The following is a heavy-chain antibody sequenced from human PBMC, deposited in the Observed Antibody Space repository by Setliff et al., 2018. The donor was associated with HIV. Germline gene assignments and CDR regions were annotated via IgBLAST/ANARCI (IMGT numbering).Heavy chain of an antibody. CDR3: ASFYNFWSGYYK. CDR1: GFTFGDYL. V-gene: IGHV3-20*04. CDR2: INWNGGST. J-gene: IGHJ4*02. D-gene: IGHD3-3*01. Sequence: SGGSLRLSCTASGFTFGDYLLSWVRQAPGKGLEWVSGINWNGGSTGYVDSVKGRFTISRDNAKNSLYLQMNSLRAEDTAVYYCASFYNFWSGYYKWGQGTLVTVSS.